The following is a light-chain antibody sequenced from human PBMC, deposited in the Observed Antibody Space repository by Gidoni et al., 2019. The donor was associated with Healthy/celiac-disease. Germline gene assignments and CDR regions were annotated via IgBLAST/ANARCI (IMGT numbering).Light chain of an antibody. J-gene: IGKJ1*01. Sequence: ENMLTKSPATPLLSSGERATPPCWAGQHVSSYLAGYQQQPGQPPSLLIIDASNRATGIPARCIGSGAGADFTLTISSLEPEDVAVFYCQQRSNWPVTFGRGTKVEIK. V-gene: IGKV3-11*01. CDR2: DAS. CDR3: QQRSNWPVT. CDR1: QHVSSY.